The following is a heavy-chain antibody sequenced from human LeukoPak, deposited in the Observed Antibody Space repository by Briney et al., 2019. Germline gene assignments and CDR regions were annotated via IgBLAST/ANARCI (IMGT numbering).Heavy chain of an antibody. CDR3: ARDADDYYDSSGYPPFDY. V-gene: IGHV3-33*01. J-gene: IGHJ4*02. CDR1: GYTFSSSV. D-gene: IGHD3-22*01. CDR2: IWYDGSNK. Sequence: PGRSLRLSCAASGYTFSSSVIHRVRHAPGKGMECVAVIWYDGSNKYYADSVKGRFTICRDNSKNTLYLQMNSLRAEDTAVYYCARDADDYYDSSGYPPFDYWGQGTLVAVSS.